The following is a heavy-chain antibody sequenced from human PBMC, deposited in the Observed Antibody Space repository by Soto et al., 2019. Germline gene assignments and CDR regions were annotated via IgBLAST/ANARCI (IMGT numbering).Heavy chain of an antibody. CDR3: ARSDYYDSSGYYAY. D-gene: IGHD3-22*01. CDR1: GGSISSGDYY. Sequence: SETLSLTCTVSGGSISSGDYYWSWIRQPPGKGLEWIGYIYYSGSTYYKPSLKSRVTISVDTSKNQFSLKLSSVTAVDSAVYYCARSDYYDSSGYYAYWGQGTLVTVSS. CDR2: IYYSGST. V-gene: IGHV4-30-4*01. J-gene: IGHJ4*02.